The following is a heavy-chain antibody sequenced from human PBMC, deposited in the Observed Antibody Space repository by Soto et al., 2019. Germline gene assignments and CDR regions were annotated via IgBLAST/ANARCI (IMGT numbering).Heavy chain of an antibody. CDR2: ISGSGGSK. CDR3: ARVRQKGFTYGYSFDY. Sequence: GSLRLSCAASGFTFSSYAMSWVRQAPGKGLEWVSSISGSGGSKFYADSVKGRFTISRDNSKYTLYLQMDSLRAEDTAVYFCARVRQKGFTYGYSFDYWGQGALVTVSS. CDR1: GFTFSSYA. D-gene: IGHD3-16*01. V-gene: IGHV3-23*01. J-gene: IGHJ4*02.